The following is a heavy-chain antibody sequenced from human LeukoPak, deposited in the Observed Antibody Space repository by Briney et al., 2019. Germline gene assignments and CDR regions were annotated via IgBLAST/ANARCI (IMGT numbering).Heavy chain of an antibody. D-gene: IGHD6-13*01. CDR1: GFTFSSYW. CDR2: IKQDGSEK. CDR3: ARDDTYSSSWDY. V-gene: IGHV3-7*01. Sequence: GESLRLSCAASGFTFSSYWMSWVRQAPGKGLEWVANIKQDGSEKYYVDSVKRRFTISRDNAKNSLYLQMNSLRAEDTAVYYCARDDTYSSSWDYWGQGTLVTVSS. J-gene: IGHJ4*02.